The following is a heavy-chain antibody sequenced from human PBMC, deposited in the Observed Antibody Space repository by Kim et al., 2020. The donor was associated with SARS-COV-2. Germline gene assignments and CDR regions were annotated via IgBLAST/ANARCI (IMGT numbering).Heavy chain of an antibody. D-gene: IGHD5-12*01. V-gene: IGHV1-2*02. J-gene: IGHJ4*02. Sequence: NYAQKVEGRVTRTRDGSINTAYMELNRLGSDDTAVYYWARVSGYDIWVFDYWGQGTLVTVSS. CDR3: ARVSGYDIWVFDY.